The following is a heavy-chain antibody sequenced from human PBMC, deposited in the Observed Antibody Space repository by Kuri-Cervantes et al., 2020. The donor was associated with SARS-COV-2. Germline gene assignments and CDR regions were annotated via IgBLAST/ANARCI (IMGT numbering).Heavy chain of an antibody. CDR2: LDTSGST. CDR1: GGSISSGSYY. J-gene: IGHJ4*02. D-gene: IGHD5-18*01. V-gene: IGHV4-61*09. Sequence: SETLSLTCTVSGGSISSGSYYWSWIRQPAGKGLEWIGHLDTSGSTTYNPSLKSRVTISVDTSKNQVSLRLTSATAADTAVYYCGRVLWIQLWHRYSDSWGQGTLVTVSS. CDR3: GRVLWIQLWHRYSDS.